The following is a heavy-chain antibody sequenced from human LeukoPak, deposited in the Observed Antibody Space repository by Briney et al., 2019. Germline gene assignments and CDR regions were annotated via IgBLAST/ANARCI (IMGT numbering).Heavy chain of an antibody. Sequence: PSETLSLTCTVSGGSFSGYYWSWIRQPPGKGLEWIGHIYNSGSTNYNPSLKSRVTISVDTSKNQFSLKLSSVTAADTAVYYCARDRPATVTTNWCFDCWVRGTVVTVCS. CDR3: ARDRPATVTTNWCFDC. V-gene: IGHV4-59*12. CDR1: GGSFSGYY. CDR2: IYNSGST. D-gene: IGHD4-17*01. J-gene: IGHJ2*01.